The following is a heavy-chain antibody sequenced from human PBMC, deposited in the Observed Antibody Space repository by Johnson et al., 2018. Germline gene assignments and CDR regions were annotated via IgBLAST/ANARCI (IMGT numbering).Heavy chain of an antibody. D-gene: IGHD3-3*01. CDR3: ATGGYRRSGPPDV. CDR1: GFSFSGYE. Sequence: QVQLVESGGGVVQPGRSLRLSCAASGFSFSGYEMHWVRQAPGKGLEWMAVISQDGRYKYYADSVKGRITISRDNSKKTLYVQMNSLRPEDTAVYYCATGGYRRSGPPDVWGKGTTVTVSS. CDR2: ISQDGRYK. J-gene: IGHJ6*04. V-gene: IGHV3-30*03.